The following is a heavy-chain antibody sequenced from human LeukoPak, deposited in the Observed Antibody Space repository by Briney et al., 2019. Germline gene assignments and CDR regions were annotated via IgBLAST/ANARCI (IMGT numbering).Heavy chain of an antibody. CDR3: ARGQQWLVKAFDI. D-gene: IGHD6-19*01. Sequence: SVKVSCKASGGAFSNYATSWVRQAPGQGLEWMGGIIPLFRTPNYAQRFLGRITITADESTKTVFMELRSLRSEDTAVYYCARGQQWLVKAFDIWGQGTMVTVSS. CDR1: GGAFSNYA. J-gene: IGHJ3*02. CDR2: IIPLFRTP. V-gene: IGHV1-69*13.